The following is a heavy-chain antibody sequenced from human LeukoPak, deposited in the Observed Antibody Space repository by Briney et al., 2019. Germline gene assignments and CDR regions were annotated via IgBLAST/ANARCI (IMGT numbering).Heavy chain of an antibody. CDR2: ISNSGST. CDR1: GGSISSHY. V-gene: IGHV4-59*11. Sequence: SETLSLTCTVSGGSISSHYWTWIRQSPVKGLEWIGDISNSGSTSYNPSLKSRVTISIDTTKNQFSLKLSSFTAADTAVYYCGRDAPVSYFSYYYTDVWGEGTTVTVSS. D-gene: IGHD2/OR15-2a*01. J-gene: IGHJ6*03. CDR3: GRDAPVSYFSYYYTDV.